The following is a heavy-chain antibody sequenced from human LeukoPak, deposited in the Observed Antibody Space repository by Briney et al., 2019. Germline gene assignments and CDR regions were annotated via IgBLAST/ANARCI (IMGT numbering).Heavy chain of an antibody. Sequence: GGSLRLSCAASGFSLSSSYMTWVRQAPGKGLEGVSVSYYDDDSSYYADSVRGRFTISRDNSRNTLSLQMNSLRGEDSAVYYCARVDITMIILWGQGTLVTVSS. D-gene: IGHD3-22*01. CDR1: GFSLSSSY. V-gene: IGHV3-53*01. CDR3: ARVDITMIIL. J-gene: IGHJ4*02. CDR2: SYYDDDSS.